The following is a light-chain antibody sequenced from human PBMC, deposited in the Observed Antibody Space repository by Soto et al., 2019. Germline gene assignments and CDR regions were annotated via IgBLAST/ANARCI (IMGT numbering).Light chain of an antibody. Sequence: QSVLTQPPSVSGAPGQRVTISCTGSSSNIGAGYDVHWYQQLPGTAPKLLIYANNNRPSGVPDRFSGSKSGTSASLAITGLQAEDEADYYCQSYDNSLSGLWVFGGGTKLTVL. V-gene: IGLV1-40*01. J-gene: IGLJ3*02. CDR1: SSNIGAGYD. CDR3: QSYDNSLSGLWV. CDR2: ANN.